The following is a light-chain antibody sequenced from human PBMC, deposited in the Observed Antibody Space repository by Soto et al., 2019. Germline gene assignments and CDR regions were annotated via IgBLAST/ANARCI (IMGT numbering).Light chain of an antibody. CDR3: QSYNGAPWT. Sequence: DIQMTQSPSSLSASVGDRVTITCRASQGISTYLVWYQQKPGTVPKLLIFAASTLQSGVPSRFSGSGSGTDFPLTISSLQPEDVSTYYCQSYNGAPWTFGQGTKVEIK. CDR1: QGISTY. V-gene: IGKV1-27*01. J-gene: IGKJ1*01. CDR2: AAS.